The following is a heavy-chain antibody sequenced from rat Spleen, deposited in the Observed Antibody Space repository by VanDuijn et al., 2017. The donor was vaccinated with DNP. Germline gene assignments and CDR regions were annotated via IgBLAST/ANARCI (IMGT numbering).Heavy chain of an antibody. D-gene: IGHD1-9*01. J-gene: IGHJ2*01. V-gene: IGHV5-20*01. CDR1: GFTFSDYY. CDR2: IIYDGSST. Sequence: EVQLVESGGDLVQPGRSLKLSCAASGFTFSDYYMAWVRQAPTGGLEWVATIIYDGSSTYYRDSVKGRFTISRDNAKSSLYLQMDSLRSEDTATYYCTTESTYYGYFDYWGQGVMVPVSS. CDR3: TTESTYYGYFDY.